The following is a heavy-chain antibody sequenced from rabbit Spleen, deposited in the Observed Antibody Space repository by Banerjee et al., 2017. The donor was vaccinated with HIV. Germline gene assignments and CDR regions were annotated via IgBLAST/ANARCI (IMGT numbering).Heavy chain of an antibody. Sequence: QEQLEESGGGLVKPEGSLTLTCTASGFSFNNNYYMCWVRQAPGKGLEWIGCIYTGNSITYYASWAKGRFTITKTSSTTVTLQMTSLTAADTATYFCARTYNYGSSAVFYFALWGPGTLVTVS. CDR3: ARTYNYGSSAVFYFAL. V-gene: IGHV1S45*01. D-gene: IGHD6-1*01. J-gene: IGHJ6*01. CDR2: IYTGNSIT. CDR1: GFSFNNNYY.